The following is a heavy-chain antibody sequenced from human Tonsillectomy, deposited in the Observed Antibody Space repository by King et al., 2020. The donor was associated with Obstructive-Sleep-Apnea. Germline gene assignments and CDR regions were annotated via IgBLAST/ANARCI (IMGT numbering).Heavy chain of an antibody. Sequence: TLKESGPALVKPTQTLTLTCTFSGFSLSTSGMCVSWIRQPQGKALKGLPRMDGVDDKYSSTSLKTRLTISKDTSKNQVVLTMTNMDPVDTATYYCARTPPSWFGELSFDYWGQGTLVTVSS. CDR3: ARTPPSWFGELSFDY. CDR1: GFSLSTSGMC. D-gene: IGHD3-10*01. CDR2: MDGVDDK. J-gene: IGHJ4*02. V-gene: IGHV2-70*11.